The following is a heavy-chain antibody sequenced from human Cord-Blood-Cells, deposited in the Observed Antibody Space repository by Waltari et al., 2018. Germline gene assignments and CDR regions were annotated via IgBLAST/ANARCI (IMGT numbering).Heavy chain of an antibody. J-gene: IGHJ4*02. V-gene: IGHV3-74*01. CDR3: ARGAPWGSEGDY. Sequence: EVQLVESGGGLVQPGGSLRLSCAASGFTFSSYWMHWLRQAPGKGLVLVSRINREGSSPRYADSVKGRVTISRDNAKNTLYLQRNSLRAEDTAVYYCARGAPWGSEGDYWGQGTLVTVSS. CDR2: INREGSSP. CDR1: GFTFSSYW. D-gene: IGHD7-27*01.